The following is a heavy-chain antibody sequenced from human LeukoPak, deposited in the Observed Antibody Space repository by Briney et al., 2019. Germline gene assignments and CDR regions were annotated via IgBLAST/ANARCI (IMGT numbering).Heavy chain of an antibody. CDR3: ASWNYYDSSGYTLGMDV. D-gene: IGHD3-22*01. Sequence: PGGSLRLSCAASGFTFSDYYMSWIRQAPGKGLEWVSYISSSGSTIYYADSVKGRFTISRDNAKNSLYLQMNSLRAEDTAVYYCASWNYYDSSGYTLGMDVWGQGTTVTVSS. CDR1: GFTFSDYY. J-gene: IGHJ6*02. V-gene: IGHV3-11*01. CDR2: ISSSGSTI.